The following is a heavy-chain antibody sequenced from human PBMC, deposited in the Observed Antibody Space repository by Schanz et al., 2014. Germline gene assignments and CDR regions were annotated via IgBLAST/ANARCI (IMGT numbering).Heavy chain of an antibody. CDR1: GFPFSTYS. D-gene: IGHD1-20*01. CDR3: TTFNNRDALYI. V-gene: IGHV3-15*04. J-gene: IGHJ3*02. Sequence: EVQLVESGGGLVKPGGSLRLSCVASGFPFSTYSIHWVRQAPGKGLEWVGRIENNANGATTDYAAPVKGRFTVSRDDSRNTLYLQMNTLRTDDTALYYCTTFNNRDALYIWGQGTMVSVSS. CDR2: IENNANGATT.